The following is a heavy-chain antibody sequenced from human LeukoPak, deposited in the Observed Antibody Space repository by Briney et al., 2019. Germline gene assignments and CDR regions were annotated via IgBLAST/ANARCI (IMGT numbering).Heavy chain of an antibody. CDR2: IKHDGSEE. CDR3: ARQFYDSSGYYFTPSDY. CDR1: GFTFSNYW. D-gene: IGHD3-22*01. Sequence: PGGSLRLSCATSGFTFSNYWMTGVRQAPGKGREWMANIKHDGSEEFYVDSVKGRFTISRDNAKNSLYLQMNSLRAEDTAVYYCARQFYDSSGYYFTPSDYWGQGTLVTVSS. V-gene: IGHV3-7*01. J-gene: IGHJ4*02.